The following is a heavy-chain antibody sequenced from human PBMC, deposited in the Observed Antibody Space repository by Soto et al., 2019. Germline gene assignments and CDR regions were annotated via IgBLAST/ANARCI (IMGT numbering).Heavy chain of an antibody. CDR3: ARERTYFGDY. J-gene: IGHJ4*02. CDR2: MNPNSGNT. V-gene: IGHV1-8*01. CDR1: GYTFTSYD. Sequence: QVQLVQSGAEVKKPGASVKVSCKASGYTFTSYDINWVRQATGQGLEWMGWMNPNSGNTVYAQKFQGIVTMTMNTSISTAYMELSSLRPEDTAVYYFARERTYFGDYWRQGTLVTVSS. D-gene: IGHD3-9*01.